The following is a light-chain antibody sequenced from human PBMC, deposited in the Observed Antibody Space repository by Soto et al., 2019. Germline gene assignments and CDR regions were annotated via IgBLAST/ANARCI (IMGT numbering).Light chain of an antibody. CDR3: CSSAGSYSYV. V-gene: IGLV2-11*01. Sequence: QSALTQPRSVSGSPGQSVTISCTGTSSDVGGYNYVSWYQQHPGKAPKLMIYDVSKRPSGVPDRFSGSKSGNTASLTISGLPAEDEADYYFCSSAGSYSYVFGSGTKLTVL. CDR2: DVS. CDR1: SSDVGGYNY. J-gene: IGLJ1*01.